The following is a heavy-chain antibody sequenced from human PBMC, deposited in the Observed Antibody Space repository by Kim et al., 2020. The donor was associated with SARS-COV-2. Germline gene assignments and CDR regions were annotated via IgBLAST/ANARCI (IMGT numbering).Heavy chain of an antibody. V-gene: IGHV3-23*01. CDR1: GFTFSSYA. D-gene: IGHD3-22*01. CDR3: AKASITMIVVAPDY. J-gene: IGHJ4*02. Sequence: GGSLRLSCAASGFTFSSYAMSWVRQAPGKGLEWVSAISGSGGSTYYADSEKGRFTISRDNSKNTLYLQMNSLRAEDTAVYYCAKASITMIVVAPDYWGKGTLVTVSS. CDR2: ISGSGGST.